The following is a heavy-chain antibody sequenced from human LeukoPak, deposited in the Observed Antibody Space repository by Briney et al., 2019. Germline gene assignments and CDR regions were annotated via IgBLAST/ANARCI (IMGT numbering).Heavy chain of an antibody. CDR3: ASYGSGSYYNPLVY. V-gene: IGHV3-21*01. D-gene: IGHD3-10*01. J-gene: IGHJ4*02. Sequence: GGSLRLSCAASGFTFSSYAMSWVRQAPGKGLEWVSSISSSSSYIYYADSVKGRFTISRDNAKNSLYLQMNSLRAEDTAVYYCASYGSGSYYNPLVYWGQGTLVTVSS. CDR2: ISSSSSYI. CDR1: GFTFSSYA.